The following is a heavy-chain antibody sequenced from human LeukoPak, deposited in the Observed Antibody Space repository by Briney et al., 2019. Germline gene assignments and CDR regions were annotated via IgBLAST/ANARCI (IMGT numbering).Heavy chain of an antibody. CDR1: GFTFSSYW. V-gene: IGHV3-7*01. J-gene: IGHJ4*01. D-gene: IGHD6-13*01. Sequence: PGGSLRLSCGVSGFTFSSYWMNWVRQAPGKGLEWVASINQYGGEKSYVDSVKGRFTIYRDNAKNSLYLQMSSLRAEDTAVYYCARDGTAAGLYFDLWGQGTLITVSS. CDR2: INQYGGEK. CDR3: ARDGTAAGLYFDL.